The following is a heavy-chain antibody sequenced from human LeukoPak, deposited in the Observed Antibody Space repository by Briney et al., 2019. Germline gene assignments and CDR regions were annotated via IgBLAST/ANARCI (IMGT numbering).Heavy chain of an antibody. J-gene: IGHJ4*02. CDR3: ARAGGSYSDY. Sequence: SETLSLTCTVSGASITSADYYWGWIRQPPGKGLEWIGAVLFTGDTHYTPSLKSRVTISVDTSKNQFSLKLSSVTAADTAVYYCARAGGSYSDYWGQGTLVTVSS. V-gene: IGHV4-39*07. CDR1: GASITSADYY. CDR2: VLFTGDT. D-gene: IGHD1-26*01.